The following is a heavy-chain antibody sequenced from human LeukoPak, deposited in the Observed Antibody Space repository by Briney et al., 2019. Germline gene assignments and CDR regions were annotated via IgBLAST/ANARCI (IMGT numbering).Heavy chain of an antibody. J-gene: IGHJ4*02. CDR1: GYTFTSYG. CDR3: ARDRGYYYDSSGTIDY. D-gene: IGHD3-22*01. Sequence: ASVKVSCKASGYTFTSYGISWVRQAPGQGLEWMGWISSYNGNTNYAQKLQGRVTMTTDTSTSTAYMELRSLRSDDTAVYYCARDRGYYYDSSGTIDYWGQGTLVTVSS. CDR2: ISSYNGNT. V-gene: IGHV1-18*01.